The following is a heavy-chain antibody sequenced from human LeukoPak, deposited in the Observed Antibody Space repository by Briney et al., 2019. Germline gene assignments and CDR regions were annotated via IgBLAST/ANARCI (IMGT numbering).Heavy chain of an antibody. Sequence: GASVKVSCKASGGTFSSYAISWVRQAPGQGLEWMGRIIPIFGIANYAQKFQGRVTITADKSTSTAYMELSSLRSEDTAVYHCASEPIPGWSSNNWFDPWGQGTLVTVSS. CDR1: GGTFSSYA. CDR2: IIPIFGIA. J-gene: IGHJ5*02. CDR3: ASEPIPGWSSNNWFDP. D-gene: IGHD3-10*01. V-gene: IGHV1-69*04.